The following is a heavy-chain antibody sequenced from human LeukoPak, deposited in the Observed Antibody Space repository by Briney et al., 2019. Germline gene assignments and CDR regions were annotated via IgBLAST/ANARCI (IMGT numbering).Heavy chain of an antibody. Sequence: PSETLSLTCTVSGGSISSYYWSWIRQPPGKGLEWIGYIYYSGSTNYNPSLKSRVTISVDTSKNQFSLKLSSVTAADTAVYYCASGGEYYYGMDVWGQGTTVTVSS. J-gene: IGHJ6*02. D-gene: IGHD3-16*01. CDR3: ASGGEYYYGMDV. V-gene: IGHV4-59*01. CDR2: IYYSGST. CDR1: GGSISSYY.